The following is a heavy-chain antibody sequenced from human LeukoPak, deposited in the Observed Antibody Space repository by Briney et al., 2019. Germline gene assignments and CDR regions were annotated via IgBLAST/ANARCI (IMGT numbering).Heavy chain of an antibody. CDR2: ISGSGGST. V-gene: IGHV3-23*01. J-gene: IGHJ5*02. D-gene: IGHD2-2*02. CDR1: GFTFSSYA. Sequence: GGSLRLSCAASGFTFSSYAMSWVRQAPGKGLEWVSAISGSGGSTYYADSVKGRFTISRDNSKNTLYLQMNSLRAEDTAVYYCAKSGCSSTSCYSILSGWLDPWGQGTLVTVSS. CDR3: AKSGCSSTSCYSILSGWLDP.